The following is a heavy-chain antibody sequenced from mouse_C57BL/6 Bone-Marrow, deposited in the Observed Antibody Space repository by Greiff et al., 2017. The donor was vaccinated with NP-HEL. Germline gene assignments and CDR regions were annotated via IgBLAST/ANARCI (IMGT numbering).Heavy chain of an antibody. V-gene: IGHV1-9*01. D-gene: IGHD1-1*01. CDR2: ILPGSGST. J-gene: IGHJ4*01. Sequence: VQLQQSGAELMKPGASVKLSCKATGYTFTGSWIEWVKQRPGHGLEWIGEILPGSGSTNYNEKFKGKATFTADTSSNTAYMQLSSLTTEDSAIDYCARGPITTVVATHRDYWGQGTSVTVSS. CDR3: ARGPITTVVATHRDY. CDR1: GYTFTGSW.